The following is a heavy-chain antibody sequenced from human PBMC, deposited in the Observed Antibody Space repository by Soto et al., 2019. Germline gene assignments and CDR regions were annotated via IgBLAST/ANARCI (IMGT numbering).Heavy chain of an antibody. D-gene: IGHD2-8*02. CDR1: GGSFSGYD. CDR2: INHSGST. V-gene: IGHV4-34*01. J-gene: IGHJ4*02. CDR3: ARDKITGLVDY. Sequence: QVQLQQWGAGLLKPSETLSLTCAVYGGSFSGYDWTWIRQPPGTGLEWIGEINHSGSTNYNPSLKSRVTISVDTSKKQFSLKLTSVTAADTAVYYCARDKITGLVDYWGQGTLVTVSS.